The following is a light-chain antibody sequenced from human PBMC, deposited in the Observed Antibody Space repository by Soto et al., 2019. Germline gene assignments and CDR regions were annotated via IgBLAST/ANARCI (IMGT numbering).Light chain of an antibody. CDR1: QSVSGNY. CDR3: QQYGSSPPLS. Sequence: EIVLTQSPGTLSSSPGERATLSCRASQSVSGNYLAWCQQKPGQAPRLLIYAASSRATGIPDRFSGSRSGTDFTLTISRLDPEEFAAYYCQQYGSSPPLSFGGGTRVEIK. V-gene: IGKV3-20*01. CDR2: AAS. J-gene: IGKJ4*01.